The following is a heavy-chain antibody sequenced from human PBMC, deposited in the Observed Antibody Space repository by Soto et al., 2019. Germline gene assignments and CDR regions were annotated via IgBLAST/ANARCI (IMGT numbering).Heavy chain of an antibody. Sequence: EVPLVESGGGLVQPGRTLSLSCAASGVTVSSYSINWDRHAPGTGLERVSYISSRSSTIYNAVSVKGRFTISRDNAKNSLYLQMNGLRDDNTAVFYCAGDLKGGSSGWRVHPNWGQRTLVTV. CDR2: ISSRSSTI. V-gene: IGHV3-48*02. D-gene: IGHD6-19*01. CDR3: AGDLKGGSSGWRVHPN. J-gene: IGHJ4*02. CDR1: GVTVSSYS.